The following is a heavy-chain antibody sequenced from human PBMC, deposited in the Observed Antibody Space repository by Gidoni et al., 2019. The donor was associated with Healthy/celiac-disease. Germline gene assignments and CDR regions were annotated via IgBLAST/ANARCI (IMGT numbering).Heavy chain of an antibody. Sequence: EVQLVESGGGLVKPGGSLRLSCAASGFTLRSYSMNWVRKAPGQGLGCVSSISRIRSYISYADSVKGRFTISRDNANNSLFLQINSLRAEDTAVYYCARWTDSGYYYGMDVWGQGTTVTVSS. D-gene: IGHD2-21*02. CDR3: ARWTDSGYYYGMDV. V-gene: IGHV3-21*01. J-gene: IGHJ6*02. CDR2: ISRIRSYI. CDR1: GFTLRSYS.